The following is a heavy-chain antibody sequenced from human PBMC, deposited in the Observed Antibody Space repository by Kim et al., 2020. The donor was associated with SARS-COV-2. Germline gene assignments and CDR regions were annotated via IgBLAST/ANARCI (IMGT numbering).Heavy chain of an antibody. J-gene: IGHJ4*02. CDR2: IKQDGSEK. Sequence: GGSLRLSCAASGFTFNSQWMTWARQAPGKGLEWVANIKQDGSEKHYVDSVKGRFTISRDNAKNSLYLQMNSLRAEYTAVYYCARGGGLGNWGQGTLVIVSS. V-gene: IGHV3-7*01. CDR1: GFTFNSQW. D-gene: IGHD2-15*01. CDR3: ARGGGLGN.